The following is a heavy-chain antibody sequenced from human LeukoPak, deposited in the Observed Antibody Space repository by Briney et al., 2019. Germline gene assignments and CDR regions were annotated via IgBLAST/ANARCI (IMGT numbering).Heavy chain of an antibody. CDR3: AKDPYYYGSGSYLPY. CDR1: GFTFDDYA. J-gene: IGHJ4*02. Sequence: GGSLRLSCAASGFTFDDYAMHWVRQAPGKGLEWVSLISGDGGSTYYADSVKGRFTISRDNSKNSLYLQMNSLRTEDTALYYCAKDPYYYGSGSYLPYWGQGNLVTVSS. CDR2: ISGDGGST. V-gene: IGHV3-43*02. D-gene: IGHD3-10*01.